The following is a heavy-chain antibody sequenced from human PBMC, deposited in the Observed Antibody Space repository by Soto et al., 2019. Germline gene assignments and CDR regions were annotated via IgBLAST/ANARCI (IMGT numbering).Heavy chain of an antibody. Sequence: ASVNVSCKASGYTFTSYGISWVRQAPGQGLEWMGWISAYNGNTNYAQKLQGRVTMTTDTSTSTAYMELRSLRSDDTAVYYCARRGDIVVVPAAPGENYYYYGMDVWGQGTTVTVSS. V-gene: IGHV1-18*04. CDR2: ISAYNGNT. D-gene: IGHD2-2*01. J-gene: IGHJ6*02. CDR1: GYTFTSYG. CDR3: ARRGDIVVVPAAPGENYYYYGMDV.